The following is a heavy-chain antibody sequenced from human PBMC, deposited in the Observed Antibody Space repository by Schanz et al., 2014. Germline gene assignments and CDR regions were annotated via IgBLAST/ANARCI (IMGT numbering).Heavy chain of an antibody. CDR2: IGSSSSRI. Sequence: EVQLVESGGGWVQPGGSLRLSCAASGFTFSDYSMNWVRQAPGKGLEWISYIGSSSSRIDHADSVKGRFTISRDNAKSSLYLQMNSLRAEDAAVYYCARIGGSVFDYWAQGTLVTVSS. CDR3: ARIGGSVFDY. V-gene: IGHV3-48*01. D-gene: IGHD3-10*01. CDR1: GFTFSDYS. J-gene: IGHJ4*02.